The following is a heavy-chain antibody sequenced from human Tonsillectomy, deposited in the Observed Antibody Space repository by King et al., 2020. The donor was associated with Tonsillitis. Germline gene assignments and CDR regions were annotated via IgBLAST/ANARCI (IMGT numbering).Heavy chain of an antibody. CDR2: ISSSTSYI. CDR1: GFIFSDYY. V-gene: IGHV3-11*06. CDR3: ARDVDYSDHWYFDL. Sequence: QVQLVESGGGLVKPGGSLRLSCAASGFIFSDYYMNWIRQAPGKGLEWVSYISSSTSYINYADSVKGRFTISRDNAKNSLYLQMNSLRAEDTAVYYCARDVDYSDHWYFDLWGRGTLVTVSS. D-gene: IGHD4-17*01. J-gene: IGHJ2*01.